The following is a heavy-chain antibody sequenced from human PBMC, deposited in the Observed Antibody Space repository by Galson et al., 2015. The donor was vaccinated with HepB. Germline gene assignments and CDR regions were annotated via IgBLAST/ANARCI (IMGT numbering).Heavy chain of an antibody. D-gene: IGHD6-6*01. Sequence: SLRLSCAASGFTFSRYAMHWVRQAPGKGLEWVAVISYDGSNKYYADSVKGRFTISRDNSKNTLYLQMNSLRAEDTAVYYCARDRPVSIAARPPRNWFDPWGQGTLVTVSS. J-gene: IGHJ5*02. V-gene: IGHV3-30-3*01. CDR2: ISYDGSNK. CDR1: GFTFSRYA. CDR3: ARDRPVSIAARPPRNWFDP.